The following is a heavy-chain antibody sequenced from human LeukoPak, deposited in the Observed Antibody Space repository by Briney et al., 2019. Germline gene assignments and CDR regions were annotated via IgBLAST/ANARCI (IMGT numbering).Heavy chain of an antibody. CDR2: INSDGSST. V-gene: IGHV3-74*01. CDR1: GFTFSRYW. CDR3: AKDFGEVASYYMDV. J-gene: IGHJ6*03. D-gene: IGHD3-10*01. Sequence: PGGSLRLSSSASGFTFSRYWMHWVRQAPGKGLVWVSRINSDGSSTSYADSVRGRFTISRDNAKNTLYLQMNSLRAGDTAVYYCAKDFGEVASYYMDVCGKGTTVTVSS.